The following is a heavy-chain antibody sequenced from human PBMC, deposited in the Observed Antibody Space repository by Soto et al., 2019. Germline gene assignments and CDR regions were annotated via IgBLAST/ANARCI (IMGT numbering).Heavy chain of an antibody. V-gene: IGHV3-23*01. CDR2: LSGSGGST. Sequence: GGSLRLSCEASGFSFSTYSMHWVRQAPGKGLEWVSSLSGSGGSTNYADSVKGRFTISRDNSKDILYLQMNSLRAEDTAVYYCARDKSNFGPLTDYYYYYGMDVWGQGTTVTVSS. CDR3: ARDKSNFGPLTDYYYYYGMDV. J-gene: IGHJ6*02. CDR1: GFSFSTYS. D-gene: IGHD1-1*01.